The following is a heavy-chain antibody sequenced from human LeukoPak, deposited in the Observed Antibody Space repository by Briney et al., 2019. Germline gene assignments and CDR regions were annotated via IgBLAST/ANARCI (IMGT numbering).Heavy chain of an antibody. Sequence: GESLKISCKGSGYSFTSYWIGWVRQMPGKGLKWMGIVYPGDSDARYSPSFQGQVTISADKSISTAYLQWSSLKASDTAMYYCARRRDLYSGSYYPFDYWGQGTLVTVSS. CDR1: GYSFTSYW. V-gene: IGHV5-51*01. CDR2: VYPGDSDA. D-gene: IGHD1-26*01. CDR3: ARRRDLYSGSYYPFDY. J-gene: IGHJ4*02.